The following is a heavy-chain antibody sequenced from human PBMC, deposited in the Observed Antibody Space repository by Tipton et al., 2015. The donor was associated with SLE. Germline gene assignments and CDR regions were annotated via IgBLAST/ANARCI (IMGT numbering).Heavy chain of an antibody. CDR3: ARDPYYYVSSGYLDY. CDR2: IYTSGST. CDR1: GGSISSYY. D-gene: IGHD3-22*01. J-gene: IGHJ4*02. V-gene: IGHV4-4*07. Sequence: TLSLTCTVSGGSISSYYWSWIRQPAGKGLAWIGRIYTSGSTNNNPSLKSRVTMSVDTSKNQFSLKLSSVTAAATAVYYCARDPYYYVSSGYLDYWGQGTLVTVSS.